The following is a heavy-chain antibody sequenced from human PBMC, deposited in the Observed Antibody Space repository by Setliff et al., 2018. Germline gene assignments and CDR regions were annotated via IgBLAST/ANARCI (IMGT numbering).Heavy chain of an antibody. CDR3: ARDGGGDSDAFDI. D-gene: IGHD3-16*01. J-gene: IGHJ3*02. CDR1: GYTFTSYA. Sequence: ASVKVSCKASGYTFTSYAMHWVRQAPGQGLEWMGWINAGNGNTKYSQKFQGRVTMTSDTSISTAYMELGRLRSDDTAVYFCARDGGGDSDAFDIWGQGTMVTVSS. V-gene: IGHV1-3*01. CDR2: INAGNGNT.